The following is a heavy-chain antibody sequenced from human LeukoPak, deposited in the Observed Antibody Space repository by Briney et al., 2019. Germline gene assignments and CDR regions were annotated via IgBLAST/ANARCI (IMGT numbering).Heavy chain of an antibody. CDR1: GFTFSDYY. D-gene: IGHD6-13*01. CDR3: AKEYSSSWYDYYYYGMDV. J-gene: IGHJ6*02. CDR2: ISSSGSTI. V-gene: IGHV3-11*04. Sequence: GGSLRLSCAASGFTFSDYYMSWIRQAPGKGLEWVSYISSSGSTIYYADSVKGRFTISRDNAKNSLYLQMNSLRAEDTAVYYCAKEYSSSWYDYYYYGMDVWGQGTTVTVSS.